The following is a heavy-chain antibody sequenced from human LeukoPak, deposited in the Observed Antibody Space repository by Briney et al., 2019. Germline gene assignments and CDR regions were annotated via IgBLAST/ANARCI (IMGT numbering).Heavy chain of an antibody. Sequence: SETLSLTCTVSGGSLSSRSYYWGWIRQPPGKGLEWIGSICYSGSTYYNPSLKSRVTISVDTSKNQFSLKLSSVTAADTAVYYCARVGERTYITTRSPFDYWGQGTLVTVSS. D-gene: IGHD3-22*01. CDR3: ARVGERTYITTRSPFDY. J-gene: IGHJ4*02. V-gene: IGHV4-39*07. CDR1: GGSLSSRSYY. CDR2: ICYSGST.